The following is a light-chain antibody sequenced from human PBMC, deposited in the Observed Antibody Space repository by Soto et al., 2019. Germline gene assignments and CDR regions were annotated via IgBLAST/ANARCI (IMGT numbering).Light chain of an antibody. CDR1: SSNIGNNY. Sequence: QSVLTQPPSVSAAPGQKVTISCSGSSSNIGNNYVSWYQQLPGTAPKLLIYDNNKRPSGIPDRFSGSKSGTSATLGITGLQTGDEADYYCGTWDSSMSALYVFGTGTKVT. CDR3: GTWDSSMSALYV. J-gene: IGLJ1*01. CDR2: DNN. V-gene: IGLV1-51*01.